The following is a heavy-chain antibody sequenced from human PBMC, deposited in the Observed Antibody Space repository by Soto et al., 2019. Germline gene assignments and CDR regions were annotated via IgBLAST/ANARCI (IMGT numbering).Heavy chain of an antibody. CDR3: ARDRGSYSSSSGRVDY. CDR1: GYTFTTYY. V-gene: IGHV1-2*02. CDR2: INPSSGDT. D-gene: IGHD6-6*01. Sequence: SEKVSCKTSGYTFTTYYIHLVRQAPGQGLEWVGWINPSSGDTNYAQKFQGRVTMTRDTSISATYMELSWLRSDDTAVYYCARDRGSYSSSSGRVDYWGQGTPVTVSS. J-gene: IGHJ4*02.